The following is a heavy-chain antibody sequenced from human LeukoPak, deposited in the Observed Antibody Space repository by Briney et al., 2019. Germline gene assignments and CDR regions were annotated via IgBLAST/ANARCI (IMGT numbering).Heavy chain of an antibody. D-gene: IGHD5-24*01. Sequence: ASVKVSCMASGYTFNSYDINWVRQATGQGLEWMGWMNPNSGNTGYAQKFQGRVTITRNTSISTAYMELSSLRSEDTAVYYCARGRRWLQLLFDYWGQGTLVTVSS. CDR3: ARGRRWLQLLFDY. V-gene: IGHV1-8*03. J-gene: IGHJ4*02. CDR2: MNPNSGNT. CDR1: GYTFNSYD.